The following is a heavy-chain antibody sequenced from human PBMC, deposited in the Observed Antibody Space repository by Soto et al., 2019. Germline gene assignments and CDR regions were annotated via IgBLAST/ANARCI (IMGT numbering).Heavy chain of an antibody. V-gene: IGHV3-23*01. CDR2: ISGSGGST. Sequence: GGSLRLSCAASGFTFSSCAMSWVRQAPGKGLEWVSAISGSGGSTYYADSVKGRFTISRDNSKNTLYLQMNSLRAEDTAVYYCAKASPSKFPASLYYFDYWGQGTLVTVSS. CDR3: AKASPSKFPASLYYFDY. CDR1: GFTFSSCA. J-gene: IGHJ4*02. D-gene: IGHD3-10*01.